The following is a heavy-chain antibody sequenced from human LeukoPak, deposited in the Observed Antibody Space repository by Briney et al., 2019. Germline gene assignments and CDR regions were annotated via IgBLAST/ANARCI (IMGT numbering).Heavy chain of an antibody. J-gene: IGHJ3*02. CDR3: VRAAFDI. CDR1: GFIVSSNY. Sequence: GGSLRLSCAASGFIVSSNYMSWVRQAPGKGLEWVSVIYSGGSTYYADSVEGRFTISRDNAKNTLYLQMNSLRAEDTAVYYCVRAAFDIWGQGTMVTVSS. CDR2: IYSGGST. V-gene: IGHV3-53*01.